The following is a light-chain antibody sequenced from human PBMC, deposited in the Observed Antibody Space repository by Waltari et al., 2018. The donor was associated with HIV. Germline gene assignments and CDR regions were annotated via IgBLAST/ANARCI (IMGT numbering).Light chain of an antibody. Sequence: DIKMTQSPESLAVSLGGTATITCKSSRSVFYASNNNNYISWLQHKPGQPPKVLVYWASIGESGVPDRFSGSGYGTVFTLTMSSLQDEDVATYWCQQYYKSSWTFGRGTRLEIK. J-gene: IGKJ1*01. CDR3: QQYYKSSWT. CDR2: WAS. V-gene: IGKV4-1*01. CDR1: RSVFYASNNNNY.